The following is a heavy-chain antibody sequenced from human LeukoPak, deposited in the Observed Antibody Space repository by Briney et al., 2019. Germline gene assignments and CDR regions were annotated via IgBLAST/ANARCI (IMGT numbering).Heavy chain of an antibody. CDR3: ARDVGDYSLSGHFDY. D-gene: IGHD4-11*01. J-gene: IGHJ4*02. CDR1: GGSISSGSYY. Sequence: SETLSLTCTVSGGSISSGSYYWSWIRQPAGKGLEWIGRIYTSGSTNYNPSLKSRVTISVDTSKNQFSLKLSSVTAADTAVYYCARDVGDYSLSGHFDYWGQGTLVTVSS. CDR2: IYTSGST. V-gene: IGHV4-61*02.